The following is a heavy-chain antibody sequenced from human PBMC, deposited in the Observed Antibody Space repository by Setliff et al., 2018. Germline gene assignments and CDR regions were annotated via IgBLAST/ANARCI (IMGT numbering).Heavy chain of an antibody. V-gene: IGHV1-18*04. CDR1: GYTFTNHY. CDR3: VRDLGQWALDF. J-gene: IGHJ4*02. D-gene: IGHD1-26*01. CDR2: IRVYDGYT. Sequence: ASVKVSCKASGYTFTNHYMHWVRQDPGQGLEWMGWIRVYDGYTDYAQKFQGRVTMTKDTSTSTAYMELRSLRPDDTAVYYCVRDLGQWALDFWGQGTLVTVSS.